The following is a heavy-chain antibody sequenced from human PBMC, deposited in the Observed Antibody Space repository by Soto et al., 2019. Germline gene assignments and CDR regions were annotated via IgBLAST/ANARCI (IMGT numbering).Heavy chain of an antibody. J-gene: IGHJ6*02. D-gene: IGHD2-15*01. CDR2: INPKSGDT. Sequence: QVQLVQSGAEVKKPGASVKVSCEASEYTFIGFHLHWVRQAPGQGLEWMGWINPKSGDTKYAQKFQGRVTLTRDTSISTGYMELSRMESNDTAVYYCAKGLWTVGHCTGGSCYDGMDVGGQGPTVTASS. V-gene: IGHV1-2*02. CDR1: EYTFIGFH. CDR3: AKGLWTVGHCTGGSCYDGMDV.